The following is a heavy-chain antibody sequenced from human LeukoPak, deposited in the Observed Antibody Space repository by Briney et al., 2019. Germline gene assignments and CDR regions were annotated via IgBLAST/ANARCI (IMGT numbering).Heavy chain of an antibody. Sequence: QPGGSLRLSCAASGFTFSSGTMNWVRQTPGKAPEWVSSLSGSGRLIWYAGSVKGRFTISRDNAANSLFLQMNSLRVEDTTVYYCARDLQTGLAFDAWGQGTVVTVSS. CDR2: LSGSGRLI. J-gene: IGHJ3*01. V-gene: IGHV3-21*06. D-gene: IGHD7-27*01. CDR3: ARDLQTGLAFDA. CDR1: GFTFSSGT.